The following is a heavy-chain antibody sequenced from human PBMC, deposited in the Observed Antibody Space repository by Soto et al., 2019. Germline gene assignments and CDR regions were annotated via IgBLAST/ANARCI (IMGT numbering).Heavy chain of an antibody. J-gene: IGHJ6*02. CDR1: GFTVSSHY. Sequence: LRLSCAASGFTVSSHYISWVRQAPWKGLERVSVIYSGGSTYYADSVKGRFTISRDNSKNTLYLQMNSLRAEDTAVYYCAAAAGYMDYYYYGMDGRGQGTTVTVSS. D-gene: IGHD6-13*01. V-gene: IGHV3-53*01. CDR2: IYSGGST. CDR3: AAAAGYMDYYYYGMDG.